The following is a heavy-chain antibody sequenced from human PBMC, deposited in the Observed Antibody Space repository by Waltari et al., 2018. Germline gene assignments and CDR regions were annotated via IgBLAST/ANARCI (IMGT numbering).Heavy chain of an antibody. CDR1: GYSLSSGYY. V-gene: IGHV4-38-2*01. CDR2: INHSGLT. CDR3: ARGGGLLRGVSGYGYGMDV. D-gene: IGHD3-10*01. J-gene: IGHJ6*02. Sequence: QVQLQESGPRLVTPSETLSLNCAVSGYSLSSGYYWDWIRQPPGKGLEWMGTINHSGLTYYNPSLKSRVTISVDTSKNHFSLEMRSVTAADTAVYYCARGGGLLRGVSGYGYGMDVWGQGTTVTVSS.